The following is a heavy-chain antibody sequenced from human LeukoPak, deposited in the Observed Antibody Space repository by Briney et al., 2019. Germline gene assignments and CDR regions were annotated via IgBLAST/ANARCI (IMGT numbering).Heavy chain of an antibody. V-gene: IGHV3-48*03. Sequence: GGSLRLSCAASGFSFSSHEMNWVRQAPGKGLEWVSYISSSGSIMYSADSVKGRFTISRDNAKNSLYLQMNSLRAEDTAIYYCSGQYSSSSVVDYWGQGTLVTVSS. CDR2: ISSSGSIM. D-gene: IGHD6-6*01. CDR3: SGQYSSSSVVDY. CDR1: GFSFSSHE. J-gene: IGHJ4*02.